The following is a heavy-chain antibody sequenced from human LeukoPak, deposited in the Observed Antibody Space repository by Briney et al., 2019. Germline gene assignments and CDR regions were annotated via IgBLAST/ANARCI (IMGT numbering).Heavy chain of an antibody. Sequence: PGGSLRLSCAASGFTFSSYGMHWVRQAPGKGLEWVAVISYDGSNKYYADSVKGRFTISRDNSKNTLYLQMNSLRAEDTAVYYCARGYLRGGARPIATYWGQGTLVTVSS. V-gene: IGHV3-30*03. D-gene: IGHD1-26*01. J-gene: IGHJ4*02. CDR2: ISYDGSNK. CDR1: GFTFSSYG. CDR3: ARGYLRGGARPIATY.